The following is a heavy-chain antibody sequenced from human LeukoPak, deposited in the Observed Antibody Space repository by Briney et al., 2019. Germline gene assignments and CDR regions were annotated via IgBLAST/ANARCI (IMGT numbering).Heavy chain of an antibody. CDR3: ASRSGGDYPYFDY. CDR2: ISYDGSNK. D-gene: IGHD4-17*01. CDR1: GFTFSSYA. J-gene: IGHJ4*02. Sequence: GGSLRLSCAASGFTFSSYAMHWVRQAPGKGLEWVAVISYDGSNKYYADSVKGRFTISRDNSKNTLYLQMNSLRVEDTALYYCASRSGGDYPYFDYWGQGTLVIVSS. V-gene: IGHV3-30*14.